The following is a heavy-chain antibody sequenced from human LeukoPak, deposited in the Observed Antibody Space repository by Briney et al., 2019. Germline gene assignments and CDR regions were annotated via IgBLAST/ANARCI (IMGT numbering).Heavy chain of an antibody. V-gene: IGHV4-59*01. D-gene: IGHD3-10*01. Sequence: PSETLSLTCTGSGGSISSYYWSWIRQPPGKGLEWIGYIYYSGSTNYIPSLKSRVTISVDTSKNQFSLKLSSVTAADTAVYYCARVYGSGSYYWNWFDPWGQGTLVTVSS. J-gene: IGHJ5*02. CDR1: GGSISSYY. CDR2: IYYSGST. CDR3: ARVYGSGSYYWNWFDP.